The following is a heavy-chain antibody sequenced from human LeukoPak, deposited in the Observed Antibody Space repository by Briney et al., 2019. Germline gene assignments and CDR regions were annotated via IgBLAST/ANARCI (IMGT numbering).Heavy chain of an antibody. CDR2: ISYDGSNK. CDR1: GFTFSSYG. J-gene: IGHJ6*02. Sequence: GRSLRLSCAASGFTFSSYGMHWVRQAPGKGLEGVAVISYDGSNKYYADSVKGRFTISRDNSKNTLYPQMNSLRAEDTAVYYCAKVDSSGWYGYYYYGMDVWGQGTTVTVSS. CDR3: AKVDSSGWYGYYYYGMDV. D-gene: IGHD6-19*01. V-gene: IGHV3-30*18.